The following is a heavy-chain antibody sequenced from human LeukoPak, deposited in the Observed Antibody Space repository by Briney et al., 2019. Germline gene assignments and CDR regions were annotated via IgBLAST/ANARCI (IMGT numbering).Heavy chain of an antibody. CDR2: INPSGSFT. CDR1: GFTFSSNW. J-gene: IGHJ4*02. CDR3: ARDMIRGVVNN. D-gene: IGHD3-10*01. V-gene: IGHV3-74*01. Sequence: GGSLRLSCAASGFTFSSNWMHWVRQVPGKGLVWVSLINPSGSFTTYADSVKGRFTISRDNAKNRLYMQMNSLRVEDTAVYYRARDMIRGVVNNWGQGALVTVSS.